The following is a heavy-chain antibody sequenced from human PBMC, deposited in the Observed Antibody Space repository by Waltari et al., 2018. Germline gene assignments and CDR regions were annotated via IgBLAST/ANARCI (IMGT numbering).Heavy chain of an antibody. V-gene: IGHV4-31*03. Sequence: QVQLQESGPGLVKPSQTLSLTCTVSGGSISSGGYYWSWIRQHPGKGLEWIGYIYYSGSTYYHPSLKSRVTISVDTSKNQFSLKLSSVTAADTAVYYCARGSDFWSGYYTNYMDVWGKGTTVTVSS. CDR3: ARGSDFWSGYYTNYMDV. CDR2: IYYSGST. J-gene: IGHJ6*03. D-gene: IGHD3-3*01. CDR1: GGSISSGGYY.